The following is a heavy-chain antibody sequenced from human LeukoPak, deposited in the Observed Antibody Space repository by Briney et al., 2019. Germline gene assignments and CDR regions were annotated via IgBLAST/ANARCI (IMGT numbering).Heavy chain of an antibody. CDR2: IYYSGST. CDR3: AREGDGGYFDY. Sequence: SETLSLTCTVSGGSFSSGSYYWSWIRQPPGKGLEWIGYIYYSGSTNYNPSLKSRVTISVDTSKNQFSLKLSSVTAADTAVYYCAREGDGGYFDYWGQGTLVTVSS. CDR1: GGSFSSGSYY. D-gene: IGHD3-16*01. J-gene: IGHJ4*02. V-gene: IGHV4-61*01.